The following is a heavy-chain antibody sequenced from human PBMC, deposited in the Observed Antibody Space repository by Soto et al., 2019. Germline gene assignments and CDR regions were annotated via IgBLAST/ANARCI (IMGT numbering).Heavy chain of an antibody. CDR1: GVSISSSSYY. CDR2: IYYSGST. J-gene: IGHJ4*02. CDR3: ARGTGGRVRRGWVY. Sequence: SETLSLTCTVSGVSISSSSYYWGWIRQPPGKGLEWIGSIYYSGSTYYNPSLKSRVTISVDTSKNQFSLKLSSVTAADTAVYYCARGTGGRVRRGWVYWGQGTLVSVSS. V-gene: IGHV4-39*01. D-gene: IGHD6-19*01.